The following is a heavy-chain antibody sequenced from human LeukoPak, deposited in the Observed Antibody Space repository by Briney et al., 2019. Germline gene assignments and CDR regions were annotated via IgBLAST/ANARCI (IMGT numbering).Heavy chain of an antibody. V-gene: IGHV4-39*01. CDR2: IYHSGST. CDR1: GGSISITNYY. J-gene: IGHJ4*02. Sequence: SETLSLTCTVSGGSISITNYYWGWIRQPPGKGLEWIGNIYHSGSTYYNPSLKSRVTISVDTSKNQFSLKLSSVTAADTAVYYCARHIPGFDYWGQGTLVTVSS. CDR3: ARHIPGFDY. D-gene: IGHD1-14*01.